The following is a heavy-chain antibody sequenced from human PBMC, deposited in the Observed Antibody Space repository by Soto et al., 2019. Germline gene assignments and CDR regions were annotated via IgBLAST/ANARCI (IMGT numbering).Heavy chain of an antibody. CDR2: INHSGST. CDR1: GGSFSAYY. V-gene: IGHV4-34*01. J-gene: IGHJ3*02. Sequence: SETLSLTCAVYGGSFSAYYWSWIRQPPGKGLEWIGEINHSGSTNYNPSLKSRVTISVDTSKNQFSLKLSSVTAADTAVYYCARRRVTMIVVVPAPHPDAFDIWGQGTMVTVS. CDR3: ARRRVTMIVVVPAPHPDAFDI. D-gene: IGHD3-22*01.